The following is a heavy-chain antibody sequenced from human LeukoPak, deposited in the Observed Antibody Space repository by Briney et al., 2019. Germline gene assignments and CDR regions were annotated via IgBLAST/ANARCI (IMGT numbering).Heavy chain of an antibody. CDR3: ARDRIAVAGYYFDY. Sequence: GASVKVSCKASGYTFCGYYMHWVRQAPGQGLEWMGWINPNSGGTNYAQKFQGRVTMTRDTSISTAYMELSRLRSDDTAVYYCARDRIAVAGYYFDYWGQGTLVTVSS. CDR1: GYTFCGYY. V-gene: IGHV1-2*02. CDR2: INPNSGGT. D-gene: IGHD6-19*01. J-gene: IGHJ4*02.